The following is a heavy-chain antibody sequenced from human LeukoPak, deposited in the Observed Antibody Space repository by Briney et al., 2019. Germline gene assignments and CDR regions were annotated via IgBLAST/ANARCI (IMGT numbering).Heavy chain of an antibody. D-gene: IGHD7-27*01. CDR2: ITGSSTWT. CDR3: ARELVSLGTGYFDL. J-gene: IGHJ2*01. Sequence: GGSLRLSCEASGFTFRTYGMAWVRQAPGEGLEWVSGITGSSTWTYYADSVKGRFTISRDNSNNTLHLQMNSLTAEDTAIYYCARELVSLGTGYFDLWGRGTLVTVSS. CDR1: GFTFRTYG. V-gene: IGHV3-23*01.